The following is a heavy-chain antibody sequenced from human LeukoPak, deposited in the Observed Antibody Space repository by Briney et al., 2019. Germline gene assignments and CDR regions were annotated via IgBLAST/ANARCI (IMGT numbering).Heavy chain of an antibody. Sequence: GGSLRLSCAASGFTFSSFVLHWVCQAPGKGLEYVSAITSNGGNTYYANSVKGRFTISRDNSKNTLYLQMGGLRAEDMALYYCARATLEGYYDTWGQGTLVTVSS. CDR2: ITSNGGNT. V-gene: IGHV3-64*01. CDR1: GFTFSSFV. CDR3: ARATLEGYYDT. J-gene: IGHJ4*02. D-gene: IGHD3-22*01.